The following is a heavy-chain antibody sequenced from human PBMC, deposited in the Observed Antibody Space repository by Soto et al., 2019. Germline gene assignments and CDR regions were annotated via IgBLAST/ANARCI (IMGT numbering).Heavy chain of an antibody. J-gene: IGHJ5*02. CDR1: GGSISSYY. V-gene: IGHV4-59*01. D-gene: IGHD6-6*01. CDR3: ARRGNSSSSLRWFDP. CDR2: IYYSGST. Sequence: SETLSLTCTVSGGSISSYYWSWIRQPPGKGLEWIGYIYYSGSTNYNPSLKSRVTISVDTSKNQFSLKLSSVTAADTAVYYCARRGNSSSSLRWFDPWGQGTLVTVSS.